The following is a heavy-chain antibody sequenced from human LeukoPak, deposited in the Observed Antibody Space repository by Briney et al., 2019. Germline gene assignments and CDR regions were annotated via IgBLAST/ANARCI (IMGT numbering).Heavy chain of an antibody. CDR3: AKNLQHLVRTLSFDY. CDR2: ISCGGSIE. J-gene: IGHJ4*02. Sequence: GGSLRLSCAASGFSFSNYGMHWVRQSPGKGLEWVSVISCGGSIEYYADSVKGRFTISRDDSKNTLYLQMNSLRPEDTALYYCAKNLQHLVRTLSFDYWGQGTLVTVSS. D-gene: IGHD6-13*01. CDR1: GFSFSNYG. V-gene: IGHV3-30*18.